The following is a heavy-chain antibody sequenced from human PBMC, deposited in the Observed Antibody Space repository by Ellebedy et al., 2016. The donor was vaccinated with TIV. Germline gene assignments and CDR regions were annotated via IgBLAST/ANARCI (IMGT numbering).Heavy chain of an antibody. CDR1: GYSFPTYW. Sequence: GESLKISCKGSGYSFPTYWISWVRQMPGQGLEWMGKIDPTDSYTNYSPSFQGHVTISVDRSIGTAYLQWGSLKASDPAMYYCARHRLRYFDWFESWGQGTLVTVSS. D-gene: IGHD3-9*01. CDR3: ARHRLRYFDWFES. J-gene: IGHJ5*01. V-gene: IGHV5-10-1*01. CDR2: IDPTDSYT.